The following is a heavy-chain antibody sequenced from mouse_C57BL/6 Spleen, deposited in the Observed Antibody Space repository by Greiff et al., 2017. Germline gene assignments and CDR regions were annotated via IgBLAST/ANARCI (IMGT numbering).Heavy chain of an antibody. CDR1: GYTFTSYW. V-gene: IGHV1-69*01. D-gene: IGHD4-1*01. CDR2: IDPSDSYT. Sequence: QVQLQQPGAELVMPGASVKLSCKASGYTFTSYWMHWVKQRPGQGLEWIGEIDPSDSYTNYNQKFKGKSTLTVDKSSSTAYMQLSSLTSEDSAVYYCARKLTGTRDYWGQGTTLTVSS. CDR3: ARKLTGTRDY. J-gene: IGHJ2*01.